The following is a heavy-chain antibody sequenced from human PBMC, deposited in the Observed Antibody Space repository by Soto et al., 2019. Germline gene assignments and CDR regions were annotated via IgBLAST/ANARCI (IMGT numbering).Heavy chain of an antibody. D-gene: IGHD3-3*02. CDR1: RFNFINGW. J-gene: IGHJ4*02. CDR2: IKNRRDGGKT. CDR3: NTGDHFAY. V-gene: IGHV3-15*01. Sequence: EVQLVESGGGLVKPGGSLRVSCVASRFNFINGWMSWVRQAPGKGLEWVGRIKNRRDGGKTDYAAPVKGRFSISRDDSKSTQYLKINSQKSEDKAVHYCNTGDHFAYWAQGTRGTGSS.